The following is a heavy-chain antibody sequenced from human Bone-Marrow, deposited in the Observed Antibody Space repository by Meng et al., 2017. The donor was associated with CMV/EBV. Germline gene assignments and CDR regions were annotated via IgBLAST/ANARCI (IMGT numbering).Heavy chain of an antibody. CDR1: GYNFTSYY. V-gene: IGHV1-46*01. Sequence: ASVKVSCKASGYNFTSYYMHWVRQAPGQGLEWMGIINPSGGSTSYERKFQGRVTMTKDTSTSTVYMELSSLRSEDTAVYYCARDRIHSCSPGDYWGQGTLVTVSS. D-gene: IGHD2-2*01. CDR2: INPSGGST. J-gene: IGHJ4*02. CDR3: ARDRIHSCSPGDY.